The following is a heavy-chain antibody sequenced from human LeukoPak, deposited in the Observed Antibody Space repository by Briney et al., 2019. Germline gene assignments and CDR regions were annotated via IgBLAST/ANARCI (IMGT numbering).Heavy chain of an antibody. CDR2: IYYSGST. J-gene: IGHJ4*02. CDR1: GGSISSYY. CDR3: ARQTYGADY. D-gene: IGHD4-17*01. Sequence: PSETLSLTCTVSGGSISSYYWSWIRQPPGKGLEWIGYIYYSGSTNYNPSLKSRVTISVDASKNQFSLKLSSVTAADTAVYYCARQTYGADYWGQGTLVTVSS. V-gene: IGHV4-59*08.